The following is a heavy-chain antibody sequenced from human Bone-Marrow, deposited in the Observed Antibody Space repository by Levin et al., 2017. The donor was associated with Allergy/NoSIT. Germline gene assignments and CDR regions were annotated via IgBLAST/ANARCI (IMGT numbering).Heavy chain of an antibody. D-gene: IGHD4-17*01. CDR2: THPNTGAT. Sequence: ASVKVSCKASGYTFIGYHMHWVRQAPGLGLEWMGRTHPNTGATNVAPKFQGRVTLTRDTPIRTGFLELSSLTSGDTAIYYCAIAYGDYSLLNFWGQGSLVTVSS. CDR1: GYTFIGYH. J-gene: IGHJ4*02. V-gene: IGHV1-2*06. CDR3: AIAYGDYSLLNF.